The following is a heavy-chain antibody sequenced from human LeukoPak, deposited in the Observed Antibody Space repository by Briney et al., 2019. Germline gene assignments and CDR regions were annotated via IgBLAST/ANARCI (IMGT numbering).Heavy chain of an antibody. CDR3: ARYVVVTAYFDY. CDR2: IYYSGGT. V-gene: IGHV4-59*01. CDR1: GGSINYYY. Sequence: SETLSLTCTVSGGSINYYYWMWIRQPPGKGLEWIGYIYYSGGTHYNPSLKSRVTMLVDTSKNQFSLKLSSVTAADTAVYYCARYVVVTAYFDYWGQGTLVTVSS. D-gene: IGHD2-21*02. J-gene: IGHJ4*02.